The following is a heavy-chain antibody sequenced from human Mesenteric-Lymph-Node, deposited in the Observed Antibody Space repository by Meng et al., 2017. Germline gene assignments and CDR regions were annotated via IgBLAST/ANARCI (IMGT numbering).Heavy chain of an antibody. CDR1: GGSFSGYY. CDR2: IHYSGST. J-gene: IGHJ4*02. D-gene: IGHD6-19*01. CDR3: ARVGQWLPIDY. Sequence: QVQLQQWGAGLLKPSETLSLTCAVYGGSFSGYYWSWIRQPPGKGLEWIAYIHYSGSTYYSPSLKSRVTMSVDKSKNQFSLNLSSVTAADTAVYYCARVGQWLPIDYWGQGTLVTVSS. V-gene: IGHV4-34*01.